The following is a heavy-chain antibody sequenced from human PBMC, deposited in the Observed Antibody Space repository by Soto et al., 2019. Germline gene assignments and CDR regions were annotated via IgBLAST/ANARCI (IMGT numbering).Heavy chain of an antibody. CDR2: IYYSGST. CDR3: ASYTRGSNNEYFQH. Sequence: NPSETLSLTCTVSGGSVSSGSYYWSWIRQPPGKGLEWIGYIYYSGSTNYNPSLKSRVTISVDTSKNQFSLKLSSVTAADTAVYYCASYTRGSNNEYFQHWGQGTLVTVSS. J-gene: IGHJ1*01. CDR1: GGSVSSGSYY. V-gene: IGHV4-61*01. D-gene: IGHD6-13*01.